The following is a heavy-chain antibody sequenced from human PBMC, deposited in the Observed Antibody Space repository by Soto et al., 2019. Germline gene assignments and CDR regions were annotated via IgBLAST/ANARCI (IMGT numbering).Heavy chain of an antibody. J-gene: IGHJ1*01. D-gene: IGHD3-22*01. Sequence: GASVKVSCKASGYTFTSYYMHWVRQAPGQGLEWMGIINPSGGSTSYAQKFQGWVTMTRDTSISTAYMELSRLRSDDTAVYYCATYYYDSSGYGAEYFQHWGQGTLVTVSS. CDR2: INPSGGST. CDR3: ATYYYDSSGYGAEYFQH. CDR1: GYTFTSYY. V-gene: IGHV1-46*01.